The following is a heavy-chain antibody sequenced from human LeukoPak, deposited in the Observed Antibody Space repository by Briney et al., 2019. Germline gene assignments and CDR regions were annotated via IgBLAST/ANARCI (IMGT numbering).Heavy chain of an antibody. V-gene: IGHV3-23*01. Sequence: GGSLRLSCAASGFTFSNYAMSWVRQAPGKGLEWVSDISGAGGSTDYADSVKGRFTVSRDSSKNTLYLQMNSLRAEDTAVYYCAKSRESYWVPEFDYWGQGTLITVSS. D-gene: IGHD2-2*01. CDR3: AKSRESYWVPEFDY. CDR1: GFTFSNYA. J-gene: IGHJ4*02. CDR2: ISGAGGST.